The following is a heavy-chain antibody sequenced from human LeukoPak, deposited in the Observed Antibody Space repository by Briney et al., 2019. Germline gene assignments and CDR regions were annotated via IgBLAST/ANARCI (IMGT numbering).Heavy chain of an antibody. CDR2: IRSKAYGGTT. CDR3: TRGNYDFWSGYYTYYFDY. V-gene: IGHV3-49*04. CDR1: GFTFGDYA. J-gene: IGHJ4*02. Sequence: PGRSLRLSCTASGFTFGDYAMSWARQAPGKGLEWVGFIRSKAYGGTTEYAASVKGRFTISRDDSKSIAYLQMNSLKTEDTAVYYCTRGNYDFWSGYYTYYFDYWGQGTLVTVSS. D-gene: IGHD3-3*01.